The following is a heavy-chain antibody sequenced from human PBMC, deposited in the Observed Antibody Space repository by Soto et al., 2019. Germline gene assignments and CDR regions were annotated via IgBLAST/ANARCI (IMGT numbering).Heavy chain of an antibody. CDR2: IYPGDSDT. V-gene: IGHV5-51*01. CDR3: ARLISDIVGATRY. CDR1: GYSFIRYW. D-gene: IGHD1-26*01. J-gene: IGHJ4*02. Sequence: GESLKLSCTGSGYSFIRYWIGWVRQMPGKGLEWMGIIYPGDSDTRYRPSFQGQVTISANKSSSTAYLQWSSLKVSDTAMYYCARLISDIVGATRYWGQGTLVTVSS.